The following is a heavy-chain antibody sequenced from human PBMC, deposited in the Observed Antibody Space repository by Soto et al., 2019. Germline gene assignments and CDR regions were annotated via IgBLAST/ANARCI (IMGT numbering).Heavy chain of an antibody. V-gene: IGHV3-21*01. CDR2: IISASSET. CDR1: GFTFSRVS. CDR3: ATVDY. J-gene: IGHJ4*02. Sequence: PGGCLRLSCAASGFTFSRVSMNWVRQVPGKGLGWVASIISASSETWYSDSVKGRFIISRDNAQNSLFLQMNTLRPDDSAIYYFATVDYWGPGTQVTVSS.